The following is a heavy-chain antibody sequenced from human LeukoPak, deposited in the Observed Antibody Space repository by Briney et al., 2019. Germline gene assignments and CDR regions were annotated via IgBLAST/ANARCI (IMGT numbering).Heavy chain of an antibody. D-gene: IGHD4-17*01. Sequence: EASVKVSCKASGYTLTGYYMHWVRQAPGQGLEWMGRINPNSGGTNYAQKFQGRVTMTRGTSISTAYMELSRLRSDDTAVYYCARLTTVTKKVRYYYMDVWGKGTTVTVSS. V-gene: IGHV1-2*06. CDR3: ARLTTVTKKVRYYYMDV. J-gene: IGHJ6*03. CDR2: INPNSGGT. CDR1: GYTLTGYY.